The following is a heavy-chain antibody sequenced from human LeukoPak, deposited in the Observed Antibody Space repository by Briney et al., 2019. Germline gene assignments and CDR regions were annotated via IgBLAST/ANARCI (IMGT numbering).Heavy chain of an antibody. Sequence: SETLSLTCTVSGVSISTYYWSWIRQPPGKGLEWVGYIHYSGSTNYNPSLKSRVTISVDTSKNQFSLKLSSVTAADTAVYYCARASVTYYYYYYMDVWGKGTTVTVSS. V-gene: IGHV4-59*01. CDR2: IHYSGST. CDR3: ARASVTYYYYYYMDV. CDR1: GVSISTYY. D-gene: IGHD4-11*01. J-gene: IGHJ6*03.